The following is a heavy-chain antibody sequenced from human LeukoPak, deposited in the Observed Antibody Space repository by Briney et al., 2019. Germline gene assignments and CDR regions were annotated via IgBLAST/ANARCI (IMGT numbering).Heavy chain of an antibody. V-gene: IGHV4-30-2*01. CDR1: GGSISSGGYY. CDR2: IYHSGST. Sequence: PSETLSLTCTVSGGSISSGGYYWSWIRQPPGKGLEWIGYIYHSGSTYYNPSLKSRVTISVDRSKNQFSLKLSSVTAADTAVYYCARDLGSGSGSYYGVNFDYWGQGTLVTVSS. D-gene: IGHD3-10*01. CDR3: ARDLGSGSGSYYGVNFDY. J-gene: IGHJ4*02.